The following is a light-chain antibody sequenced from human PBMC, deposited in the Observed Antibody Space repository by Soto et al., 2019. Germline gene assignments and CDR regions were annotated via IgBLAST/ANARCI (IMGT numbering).Light chain of an antibody. Sequence: QSVLTQPASVSGSPGQSITISCTGTSSDVGGYKYVSWYQQHPGKAPKLMIYDVSNRPSGVSDRFSGSKSGNTASLTISGLQAEDEADYYCSSYTRSSTLFVFGTGTKLTVL. CDR2: DVS. J-gene: IGLJ1*01. V-gene: IGLV2-14*01. CDR1: SSDVGGYKY. CDR3: SSYTRSSTLFV.